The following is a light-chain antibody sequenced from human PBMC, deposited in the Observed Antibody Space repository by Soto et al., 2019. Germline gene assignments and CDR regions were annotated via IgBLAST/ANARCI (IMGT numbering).Light chain of an antibody. V-gene: IGKV1-9*01. CDR2: SAS. CDR1: QGFSSY. CDR3: QHLNRFPRT. J-gene: IGKJ1*01. Sequence: DIQWTQSPSFLSASGGDRVTITCLASQGFSSYLAWYQQRPWKVHRFLTHSASPLQSGAPSRFSATVSGTTFTLTIRSLQPEDIETYYFQHLNRFPRTFGQGTKVE.